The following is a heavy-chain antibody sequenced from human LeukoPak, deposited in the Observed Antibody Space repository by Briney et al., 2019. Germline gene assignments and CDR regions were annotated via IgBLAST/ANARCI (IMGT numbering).Heavy chain of an antibody. V-gene: IGHV4-59*11. D-gene: IGHD3-16*01. CDR2: IYYSGST. Sequence: SETLSLTCSVSGGSMSSHYWSWIRQPPGKGLEWIGYIYYSGSTNYNPSLKSRVTISLDTSKNQFSLKLSSVTAADTAVYYCAKHLTNAYYDMIWSDPWGQGTLVTVSS. J-gene: IGHJ5*02. CDR3: AKHLTNAYYDMIWSDP. CDR1: GGSMSSHY.